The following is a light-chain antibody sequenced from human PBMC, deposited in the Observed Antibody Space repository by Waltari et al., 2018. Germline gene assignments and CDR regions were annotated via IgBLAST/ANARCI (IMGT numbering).Light chain of an antibody. V-gene: IGKV4-1*01. J-gene: IGKJ2*01. CDR2: WAS. CDR1: QTVLYSSNNKDY. Sequence: DIVMTQSPDSLAVSLGARATIDCKSNQTVLYSSNNKDYLAWYQQKPGQPTNLVFYWASTRETGVPDRFSGSGSGPDFTLTISSLQAEDVAVYYCQQYYSSPYTFGQGSKLEIK. CDR3: QQYYSSPYT.